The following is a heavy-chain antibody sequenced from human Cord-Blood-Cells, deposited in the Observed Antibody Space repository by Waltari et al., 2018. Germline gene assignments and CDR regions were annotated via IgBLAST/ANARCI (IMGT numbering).Heavy chain of an antibody. Sequence: EVQLVESGGGLVKPGGSLRLSCAASGFTFSSYSMNWVRQAPGKGLEWVSSISSSSYIYYADSVKGRFTISRDNAKNSLYLQMNSLRAEDTAVYYCARDRGYGDYGYWGQGTLVTVSS. CDR2: ISSSSYI. CDR1: GFTFSSYS. J-gene: IGHJ4*02. CDR3: ARDRGYGDYGY. D-gene: IGHD4-17*01. V-gene: IGHV3-21*01.